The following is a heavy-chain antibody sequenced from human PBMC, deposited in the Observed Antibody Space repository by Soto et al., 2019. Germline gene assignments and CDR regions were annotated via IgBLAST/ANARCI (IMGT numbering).Heavy chain of an antibody. D-gene: IGHD3-10*01. Sequence: QVQLVESGGGVVQPGRSLRLSCAASGFTFSSHSIQWVRQAPGKGLEWVAVISYDGSIKYYADSVKGRFTISRDNSKTTAYLQMNSLRAEDTAVFYCAREWSTSGDLDYWGQGTLAIVSS. CDR1: GFTFSSHS. J-gene: IGHJ4*02. CDR2: ISYDGSIK. V-gene: IGHV3-30-3*01. CDR3: AREWSTSGDLDY.